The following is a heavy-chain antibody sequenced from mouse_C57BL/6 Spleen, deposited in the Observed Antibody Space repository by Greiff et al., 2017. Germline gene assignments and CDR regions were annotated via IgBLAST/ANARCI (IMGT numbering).Heavy chain of an antibody. J-gene: IGHJ3*01. CDR1: GYSFTDYN. V-gene: IGHV1-39*01. Sequence: EVQLKESGPELVKPGASVKISCKASGYSFTDYNMNWVKQSTGKSLEWIGVINPNDSTTSYNQKFKGKATLTVDHASNTAYLQLNSLTSEDSAVYYCALWDVRFAYWGQGTLVTVSA. CDR2: INPNDSTT. CDR3: ALWDVRFAY. D-gene: IGHD4-1*01.